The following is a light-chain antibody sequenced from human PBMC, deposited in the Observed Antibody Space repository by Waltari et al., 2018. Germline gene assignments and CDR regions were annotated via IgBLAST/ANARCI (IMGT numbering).Light chain of an antibody. V-gene: IGLV1-40*01. CDR1: SSDIGAGYD. CDR3: QSYDSLGGSGV. CDR2: RTK. Sequence: QSVLTQPPSVSGAPGQTVTISCTGTSSDIGAGYDVHWYQQLPGTAPKVLIYRTKRRPSGVPERFSGSKSGTSASLATTDLQAEDEADYYCQSYDSLGGSGVFGGGTKLTVL. J-gene: IGLJ3*02.